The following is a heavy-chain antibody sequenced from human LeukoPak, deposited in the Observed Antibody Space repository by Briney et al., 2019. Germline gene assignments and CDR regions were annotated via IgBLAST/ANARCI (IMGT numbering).Heavy chain of an antibody. CDR1: GFTFSSYD. D-gene: IGHD3-9*01. V-gene: IGHV3-13*01. CDR3: AKDPQYYDILTGYLY. J-gene: IGHJ4*02. Sequence: GGSLRLSCAASGFTFSSYDMHWVRQATGKGLEWVSAIGTAGDTYYPGSVKGRFTISRDNSKNTLYLQMDSLRAEDTAVYYCAKDPQYYDILTGYLYWGQGTLVTVSS. CDR2: IGTAGDT.